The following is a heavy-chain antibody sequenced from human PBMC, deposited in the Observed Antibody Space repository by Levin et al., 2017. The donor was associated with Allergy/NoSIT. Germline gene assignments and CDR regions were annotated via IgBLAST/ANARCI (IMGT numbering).Heavy chain of an antibody. CDR1: GFSLNTTGVG. V-gene: IGHV2-5*01. CDR3: APIDTSGWNYAAFDI. D-gene: IGHD6-19*01. Sequence: SGPTLVKPTQTLTLTCTFSGFSLNTTGVGVAWIRQPPEKALEWLALIYWNDDKRYSPSLQRRLTITKDTSKNQVVLAMTNMDPADTATYYCAPIDTSGWNYAAFDIWGRGTMVTVSS. CDR2: IYWNDDK. J-gene: IGHJ3*02.